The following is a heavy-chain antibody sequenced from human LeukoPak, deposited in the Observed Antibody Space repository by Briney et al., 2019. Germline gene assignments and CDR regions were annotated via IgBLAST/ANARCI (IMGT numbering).Heavy chain of an antibody. Sequence: TSGSTFYADSVRGRFTISRDNSKNSLYLQMHSLRAEDTALYYCAKAATYSYRSSWSDDYWGQGTLVTVSS. D-gene: IGHD6-13*01. V-gene: IGHV3-23*01. J-gene: IGHJ4*02. CDR2: TSGST. CDR3: AKAATYSYRSSWSDDY.